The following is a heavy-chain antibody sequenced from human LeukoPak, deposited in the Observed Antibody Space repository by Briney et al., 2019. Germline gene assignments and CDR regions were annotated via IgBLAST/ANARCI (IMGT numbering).Heavy chain of an antibody. CDR3: AKDRHRGGYDPDGMDV. CDR1: GFIFSTYG. Sequence: GRSLRLSCVASGFIFSTYGMNWVRQAPGKGLEWVAVISYEGGNKDYSDSVKGRFTISRDNSKSTLYLQLNSLRADDTAVHYCAKDRHRGGYDPDGMDVWGQGTTVTVSS. D-gene: IGHD5-24*01. V-gene: IGHV3-30*18. J-gene: IGHJ6*02. CDR2: ISYEGGNK.